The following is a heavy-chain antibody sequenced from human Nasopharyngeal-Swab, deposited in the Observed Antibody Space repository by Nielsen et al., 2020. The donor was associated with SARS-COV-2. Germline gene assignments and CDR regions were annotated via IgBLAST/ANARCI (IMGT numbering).Heavy chain of an antibody. Sequence: WIRQPPGKGLEWVSSISSSSSYIYYADSVKGQFTISRDNAKNSLYLQMNSLRAEDTAVYYCARDLAYGSGPYYFDYWGQGALVTVSS. V-gene: IGHV3-21*01. CDR2: ISSSSSYI. CDR3: ARDLAYGSGPYYFDY. J-gene: IGHJ4*02. D-gene: IGHD6-25*01.